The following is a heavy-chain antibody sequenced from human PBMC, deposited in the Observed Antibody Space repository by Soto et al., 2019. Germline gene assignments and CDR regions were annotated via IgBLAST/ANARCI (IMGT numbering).Heavy chain of an antibody. V-gene: IGHV4-31*03. Sequence: SETLSLTCTVSGGSISSGGYYWSWIRQHPGKGLEWIGYIYYSGSTYYNPSLKSRVTISVDTSKNQFSLKLSSVTAADTAVYYCAREDGMDYDSSGYYFDYWGQGTLVTVSS. CDR3: AREDGMDYDSSGYYFDY. CDR1: GGSISSGGYY. D-gene: IGHD3-22*01. J-gene: IGHJ4*02. CDR2: IYYSGST.